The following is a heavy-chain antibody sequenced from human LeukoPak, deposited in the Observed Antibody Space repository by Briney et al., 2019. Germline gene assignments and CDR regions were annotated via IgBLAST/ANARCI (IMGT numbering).Heavy chain of an antibody. V-gene: IGHV4-39*01. D-gene: IGHD3-22*01. J-gene: IGHJ3*01. CDR2: IYCSGST. CDR1: GGSISSTSYY. Sequence: KSSETLSLTCAVSGGSISSTSYYWAWIRQPPGKGLEWIGTIYCSGSTYHNPSLKSRVTMSVDTSRNQFSLKLSSVDAADTAVYYCAKAGVRYFDSSGLYAFDFWGQGTTVTVSS. CDR3: AKAGVRYFDSSGLYAFDF.